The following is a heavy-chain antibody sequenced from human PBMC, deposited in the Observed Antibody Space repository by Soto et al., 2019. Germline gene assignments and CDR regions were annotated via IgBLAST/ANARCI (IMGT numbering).Heavy chain of an antibody. V-gene: IGHV3-74*01. CDR1: GFTFSSYW. J-gene: IGHJ3*02. CDR3: ARDLGSGSLDDAFDI. CDR2: INSDGSST. D-gene: IGHD1-26*01. Sequence: EVQLVESGGGLVQPGGSLRLSCAASGFTFSSYWMHWVRQAPGKGLVWVSRINSDGSSTSYADSVKGRFTISRDNAKNTLYLQMNSLRAEDTAVYYCARDLGSGSLDDAFDIWGQGTMVTVSS.